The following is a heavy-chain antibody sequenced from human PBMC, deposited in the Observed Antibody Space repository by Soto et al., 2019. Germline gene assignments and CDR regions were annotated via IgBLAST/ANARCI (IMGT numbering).Heavy chain of an antibody. J-gene: IGHJ6*02. CDR2: IIPIFGTA. D-gene: IGHD3-10*01. CDR1: GGTFSSYA. V-gene: IGHV1-69*12. CDR3: ALHYGSGNNYYYYGLDV. Sequence: QVQLVQSGAEVKKPGSSVKVSCKASGGTFSSYAISWVRQAPGHGLEWMGGIIPIFGTADYAQKFQGRVTITADESTSTAYMELSSLRSEDTAVYYCALHYGSGNNYYYYGLDVWGQGTTVTVSS.